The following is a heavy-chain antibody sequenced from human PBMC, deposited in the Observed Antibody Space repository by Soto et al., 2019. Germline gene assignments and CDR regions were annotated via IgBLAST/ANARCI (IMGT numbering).Heavy chain of an antibody. D-gene: IGHD6-13*01. Sequence: ASVKVSCKASGYTFTSYYMHWVRQAPGQGLEWMGIINPSGGSTSYAQKFQGRVTMTRDTSTSTVYMELSSLRSEDTAVYYCAREKQESPAAGIGRRNWFDPWGQGTLVTVSS. CDR1: GYTFTSYY. J-gene: IGHJ5*02. V-gene: IGHV1-46*01. CDR3: AREKQESPAAGIGRRNWFDP. CDR2: INPSGGST.